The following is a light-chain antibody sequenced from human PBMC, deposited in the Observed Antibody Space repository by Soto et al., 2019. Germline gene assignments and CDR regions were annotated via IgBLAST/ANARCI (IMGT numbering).Light chain of an antibody. J-gene: IGLJ2*01. CDR1: SSNIGAGYD. CDR2: GNS. Sequence: QSVLTQPPSVSGAPGQRVTISCTGSSSNIGAGYDVHWYQQLPGTAPKLLIYGNSNRPSGVPDRFSGSKSGTSASLAITGLQAEDEADCYCQSYDSSLSVLVFGGGTKVTVL. CDR3: QSYDSSLSVLV. V-gene: IGLV1-40*01.